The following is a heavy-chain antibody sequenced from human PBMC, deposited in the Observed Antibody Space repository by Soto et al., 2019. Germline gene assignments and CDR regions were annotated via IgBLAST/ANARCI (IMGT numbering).Heavy chain of an antibody. V-gene: IGHV1-24*01. CDR3: ATVGRYFDKRAQEYYYYYYMDV. J-gene: IGHJ6*03. D-gene: IGHD3-9*01. Sequence: ASVKVSCKVSGYTLTELSMHWVRQAPGKGLEWMGGFDPEDGETIYAQKFQGRVTMTEDTSTDTAYMELSSLRSEDTAVYYCATVGRYFDKRAQEYYYYYYMDVWGKGTTVTVSS. CDR2: FDPEDGET. CDR1: GYTLTELS.